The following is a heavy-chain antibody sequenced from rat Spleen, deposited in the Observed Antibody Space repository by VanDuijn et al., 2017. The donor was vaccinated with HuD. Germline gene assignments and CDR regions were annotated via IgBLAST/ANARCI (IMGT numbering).Heavy chain of an antibody. J-gene: IGHJ2*01. CDR2: INTGGGNT. CDR1: GFTFTNYY. CDR3: ARRTTGLFDY. D-gene: IGHD4-1*01. Sequence: EVQLVESGGGLVQPGRSMKLSCAASGFTFTNYYMAWVRQAPTKGLEWVASINTGGGNTYYRDSVKGRFTISRDNAKTTLYLQMDSLRSEDTATYYCARRTTGLFDYWGQGVMVTVSS. V-gene: IGHV5-25*01.